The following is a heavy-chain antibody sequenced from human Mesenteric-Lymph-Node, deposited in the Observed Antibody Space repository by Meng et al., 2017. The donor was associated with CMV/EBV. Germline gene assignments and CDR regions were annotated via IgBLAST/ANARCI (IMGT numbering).Heavy chain of an antibody. D-gene: IGHD3-10*01. CDR2: IYNSGST. CDR3: ARPYTMGGMDV. Sequence: SETLSLTCTVSGGSISDYYWSWIRQPPGKGLEWIGSIYNSGSTYYNPSLKSRVTISRDTSKKQFSLKLNSVTAADTAVYYCARPYTMGGMDVWGQGTTVTVSS. V-gene: IGHV4-59*01. CDR1: GGSISDYY. J-gene: IGHJ6*02.